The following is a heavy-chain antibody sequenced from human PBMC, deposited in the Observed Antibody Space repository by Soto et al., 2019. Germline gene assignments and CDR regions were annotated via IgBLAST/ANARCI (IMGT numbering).Heavy chain of an antibody. CDR1: GGSFSGYY. J-gene: IGHJ4*02. CDR2: INHSGST. V-gene: IGHV4-34*01. Sequence: PSETLSLTCAVYGGSFSGYYWSWIRQPPGKGLEWIGEINHSGSTNYNPSLKSRVTISVDTSKNQFSLKLSSVTAADTAVYYCARHSAYYFDYWGPGTLVTVSS. CDR3: ARHSAYYFDY. D-gene: IGHD6-13*01.